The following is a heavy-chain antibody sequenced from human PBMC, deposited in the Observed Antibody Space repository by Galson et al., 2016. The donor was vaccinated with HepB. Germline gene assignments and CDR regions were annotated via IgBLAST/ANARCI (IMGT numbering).Heavy chain of an antibody. CDR2: ISGTSPTI. Sequence: SLRLSCAASGFTSSHYSMIWVRQAPGKGLEWISYISGTSPTIYYADSVRGRFTVSRDNAKNSLYLQMNSLRDEDTAVYYCARVSYITMMVVVVDPWGQGKPVTVSS. D-gene: IGHD3-22*01. V-gene: IGHV3-48*02. J-gene: IGHJ5*02. CDR3: ARVSYITMMVVVVDP. CDR1: GFTSSHYS.